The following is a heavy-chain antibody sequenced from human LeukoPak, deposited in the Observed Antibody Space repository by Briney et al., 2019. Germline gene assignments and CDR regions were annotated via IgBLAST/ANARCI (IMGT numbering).Heavy chain of an antibody. CDR1: GGSISSGSYY. V-gene: IGHV4-61*02. Sequence: SQTLSLTCTVSGGSISSGSYYWSWIRQPAGKGLEWIGRIYTSGSTNYNPSLKSRVTISVDTSKNQFSLKLSSVTAADTAVYYCARALSLGSYYYYYYMDVWGKGTTVTISS. CDR3: ARALSLGSYYYYYYMDV. J-gene: IGHJ6*03. CDR2: IYTSGST.